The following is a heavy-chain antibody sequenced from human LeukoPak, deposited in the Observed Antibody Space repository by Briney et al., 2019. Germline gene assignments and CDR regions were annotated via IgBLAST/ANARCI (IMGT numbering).Heavy chain of an antibody. V-gene: IGHV4-59*02. J-gene: IGHJ4*02. CDR1: GGSVTDYY. CDR3: AHGTVYQLDY. Sequence: PSETLSLTCTVSGGSVTDYYWSWIRQSPGKGLEWIGYIYYTGTSYNPSLKSRVTISADTSKNQFSLKLISVTAADTAVYYCAHGTVYQLDYWGQGTLVTVSS. D-gene: IGHD2-2*01. CDR2: IYYTGT.